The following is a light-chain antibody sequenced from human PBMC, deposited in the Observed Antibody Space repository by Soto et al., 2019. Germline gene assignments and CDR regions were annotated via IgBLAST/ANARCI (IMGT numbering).Light chain of an antibody. CDR1: SSDVGGYNY. V-gene: IGLV2-14*01. CDR3: SSYTSSSTLV. J-gene: IGLJ2*01. CDR2: EVS. Sequence: QSALTQPASVSGSPGQSITISCTGTSSDVGGYNYVSWYQQHPGKAPKLMIYEVSNRPSGVSNRFTGSKSSNTVSLTISGLQAEDEADYYCSSYTSSSTLVFGGGTKVTVL.